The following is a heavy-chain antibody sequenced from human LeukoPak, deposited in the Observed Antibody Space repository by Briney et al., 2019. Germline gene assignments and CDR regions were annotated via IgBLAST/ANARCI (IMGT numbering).Heavy chain of an antibody. Sequence: GGSLRLSCAASRFIFSDYYMSWIRQAPGKGLEWVSYISTSDSYTDYTDSVKGRFTTSRDHAKNLLFLQMNSLRAEDTAVYYCARSRKGGARTFDYWGQGTLVTVSS. V-gene: IGHV3-11*03. J-gene: IGHJ4*02. CDR2: ISTSDSYT. D-gene: IGHD3-16*01. CDR3: ARSRKGGARTFDY. CDR1: RFIFSDYY.